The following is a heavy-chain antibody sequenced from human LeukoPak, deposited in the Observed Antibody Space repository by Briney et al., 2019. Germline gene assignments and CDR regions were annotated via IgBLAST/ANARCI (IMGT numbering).Heavy chain of an antibody. V-gene: IGHV3-23*01. CDR1: GFTFSSYV. CDR2: ISGGGGST. Sequence: PGGSLRLSCAASGFTFSSYVMNWVRQAPGKGLEWVSVISGGGGSTYYADSVKGRFTISRDNSKNTLFLQMNSLRAEDTAVYYCAKGGYCSSTSCCVGWFDPWGQGTLVTASS. D-gene: IGHD2-2*01. J-gene: IGHJ5*02. CDR3: AKGGYCSSTSCCVGWFDP.